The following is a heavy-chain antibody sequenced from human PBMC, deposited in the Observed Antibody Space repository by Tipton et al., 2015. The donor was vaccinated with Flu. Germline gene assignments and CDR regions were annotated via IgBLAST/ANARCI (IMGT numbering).Heavy chain of an antibody. D-gene: IGHD3-10*01. V-gene: IGHV4-34*01. Sequence: GLVKPSETLSLTCAVYGGSFSGYYWSWIRQPPGKGLEWIGEINHSGSTNYNPSLKSRVTISVDTSKNQFSLKLSSVTAADTAVYYCARGLYVSGSYQRRYFDSWGQGTLVTVSS. J-gene: IGHJ4*02. CDR3: ARGLYVSGSYQRRYFDS. CDR1: GGSFSGYY. CDR2: INHSGST.